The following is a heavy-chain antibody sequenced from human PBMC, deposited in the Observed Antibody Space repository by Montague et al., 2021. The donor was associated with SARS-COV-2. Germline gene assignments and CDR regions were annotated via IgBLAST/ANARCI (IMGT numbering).Heavy chain of an antibody. J-gene: IGHJ6*02. Sequence: SLRLSCAASGFTFSSYWMGWVRQAPGKGLEWVANIKEDGSKKYYVDSVKGRFTISRDNAKNSLNLQMNSLRAEDTAVYYCVREAYDILTGYYNYYGMDVWGQGPRSPSP. CDR1: GFTFSSYW. D-gene: IGHD3-9*01. V-gene: IGHV3-7*01. CDR3: VREAYDILTGYYNYYGMDV. CDR2: IKEDGSKK.